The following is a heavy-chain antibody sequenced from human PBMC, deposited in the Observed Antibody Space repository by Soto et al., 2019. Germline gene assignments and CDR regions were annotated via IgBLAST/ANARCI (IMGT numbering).Heavy chain of an antibody. V-gene: IGHV3-74*01. CDR1: GFTFSSYW. Sequence: EVQLVESGGDLVQPGGSLRLSCAASGFTFSSYWMHWVRQAPGKELVWVSRIKGDGSSTNSADSLQGRITISRDNAKSTLYLQINSLRAEDTAVYYCARGKTNVYALDVWGQGTAVTVSS. CDR2: IKGDGSST. J-gene: IGHJ6*02. CDR3: ARGKTNVYALDV.